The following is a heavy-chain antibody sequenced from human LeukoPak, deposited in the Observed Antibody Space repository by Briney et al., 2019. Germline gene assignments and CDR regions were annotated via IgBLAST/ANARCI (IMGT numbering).Heavy chain of an antibody. V-gene: IGHV4-59*01. CDR3: ARLPGYYYGSGSFEQYYYYGMDV. CDR1: GGSISSYY. D-gene: IGHD3-10*01. CDR2: IYYSGST. J-gene: IGHJ6*02. Sequence: PSETLSLTCTVSGGSISSYYWSWIRQPPGKGLEWIGYIYYSGSTNYNPSLKSRVTISVDTSKNQFSLKLSSVTAADTAVYYCARLPGYYYGSGSFEQYYYYGMDVWGQGTTVTVSS.